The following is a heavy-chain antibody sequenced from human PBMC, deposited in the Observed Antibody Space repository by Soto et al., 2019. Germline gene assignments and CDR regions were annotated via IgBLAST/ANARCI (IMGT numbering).Heavy chain of an antibody. CDR3: AKPTSRGPRYWYSDL. Sequence: GGSLRLSCAASGFTFSSYAMTWVRQAPGKGLEWVSAISATGGSPYYADSVKGRFTISRDNSQSTLYLQMNSLRAEDTAVYYCAKPTSRGPRYWYSDLWGRGTLVPVSP. J-gene: IGHJ2*01. V-gene: IGHV3-23*01. D-gene: IGHD2-2*01. CDR1: GFTFSSYA. CDR2: ISATGGSP.